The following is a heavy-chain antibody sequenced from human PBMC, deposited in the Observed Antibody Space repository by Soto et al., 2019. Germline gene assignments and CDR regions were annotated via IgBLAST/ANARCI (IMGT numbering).Heavy chain of an antibody. V-gene: IGHV3-73*01. Sequence: GGSLRLSCAASGFTFSGSAMHWVRQASGKRLEWVGRIRSKANSYATAYAASVKGRFTISRDDSKNTAYLQMNSLKTEDTAVYYCTRHYPPYDPGYPYYYYYMDVWGKGTTVTVSS. CDR1: GFTFSGSA. J-gene: IGHJ6*03. CDR2: IRSKANSYAT. CDR3: TRHYPPYDPGYPYYYYYMDV. D-gene: IGHD6-25*01.